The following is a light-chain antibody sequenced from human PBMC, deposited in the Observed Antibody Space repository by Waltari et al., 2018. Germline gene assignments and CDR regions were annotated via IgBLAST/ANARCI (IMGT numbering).Light chain of an antibody. CDR1: QSVSSD. J-gene: IGKJ2*01. CDR3: QQSNNWPYT. V-gene: IGKV3-15*01. Sequence: EIVMTQSPATLSVSPGERVTLSCRASQSVSSDLAWYQQKPGQSPRLLMFGASTRATGIPARFSGSGSGTEFTLTISSLQSEDFAVYYCQQSNNWPYTFGQGTKLEIK. CDR2: GAS.